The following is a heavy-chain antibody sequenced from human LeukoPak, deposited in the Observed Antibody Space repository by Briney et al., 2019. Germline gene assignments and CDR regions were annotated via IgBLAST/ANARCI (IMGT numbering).Heavy chain of an antibody. Sequence: PGGSLRPSCAASGFSFSVYWMTWVRQAPGKGLEWVATIKEDGSEKYYVDSVKGRFTVSRDNAKNSLYLQMNSLRAEDTAVYYCAPYYYYYMDAWGKGTTVTVSS. CDR2: IKEDGSEK. CDR1: GFSFSVYW. V-gene: IGHV3-7*01. CDR3: APYYYYYMDA. J-gene: IGHJ6*03.